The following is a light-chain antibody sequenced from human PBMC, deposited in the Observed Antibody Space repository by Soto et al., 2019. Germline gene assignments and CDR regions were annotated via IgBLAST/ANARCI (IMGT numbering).Light chain of an antibody. J-gene: IGLJ1*01. Sequence: QSVLTQPPSVSGSPGQSVTISCSGTSSDVGSYNHVSWYQQAPGTAPKVMIYEVYNRPSGVPDRFSGSKSGNTASLTISGFQPEDEADYYCYSFTTSNTYVFGPGTKVTVL. V-gene: IGLV2-18*02. CDR2: EVY. CDR3: YSFTTSNTYV. CDR1: SSDVGSYNH.